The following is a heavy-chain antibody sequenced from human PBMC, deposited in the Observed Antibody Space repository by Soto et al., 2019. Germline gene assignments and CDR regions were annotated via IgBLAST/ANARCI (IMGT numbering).Heavy chain of an antibody. Sequence: ASVKVSCKASGYAFTDYYMHWVRQAPGQGLEWMGWINPNSGGTNYAQKFQGRVTMTRDTSISTAYMELSRLRSDDTAVYYCARDSPHYDILTGFAFSGAGDYWGQGTLVTVSS. V-gene: IGHV1-2*02. CDR1: GYAFTDYY. CDR2: INPNSGGT. J-gene: IGHJ4*02. D-gene: IGHD3-9*01. CDR3: ARDSPHYDILTGFAFSGAGDY.